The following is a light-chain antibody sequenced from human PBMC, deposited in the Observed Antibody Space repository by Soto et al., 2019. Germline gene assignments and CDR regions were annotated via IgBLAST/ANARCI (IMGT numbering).Light chain of an antibody. CDR3: QQYSREST. Sequence: DIQMTQSPSTLSTSIGDRVTITCRASQNISNWLAWYQQKPGKAPKLLFYRASRLEVGVTSRFSGNGSGTDFTLTITSLQPDDFGTYFCQQYSRESTFGQGTKLE. CDR1: QNISNW. CDR2: RAS. V-gene: IGKV1-5*03. J-gene: IGKJ2*01.